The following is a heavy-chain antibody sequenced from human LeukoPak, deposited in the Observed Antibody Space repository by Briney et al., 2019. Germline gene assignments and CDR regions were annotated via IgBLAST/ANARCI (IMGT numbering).Heavy chain of an antibody. CDR3: AREEAGDGYNYDYYMDV. J-gene: IGHJ6*03. V-gene: IGHV4-39*07. Sequence: SETLSLTCTVSGGSISSSSYYWGWIRQPPGKGLEWIGSIYYSGSTYYNPSLKSRVTISVDTSKNQFSLKLSSVTAADTAVYYCAREEAGDGYNYDYYMDVWGKGTTVTVSS. CDR2: IYYSGST. CDR1: GGSISSSSYY. D-gene: IGHD5-24*01.